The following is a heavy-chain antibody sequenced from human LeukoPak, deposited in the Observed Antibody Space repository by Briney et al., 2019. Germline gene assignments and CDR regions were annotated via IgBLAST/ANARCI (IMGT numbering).Heavy chain of an antibody. V-gene: IGHV1-2*02. CDR1: GYTFTDYN. J-gene: IGHJ4*02. CDR2: INPKSGGT. D-gene: IGHD6-13*01. Sequence: GASVKVSCKASGYTFTDYNVHWVRQAPGQGLEWMGWINPKSGGTNYAEKFQDRVTMTRDTSISTAYMELSRLISDDTAVYYCARDPKAAAVDLDYWGQGTLVTVSS. CDR3: ARDPKAAAVDLDY.